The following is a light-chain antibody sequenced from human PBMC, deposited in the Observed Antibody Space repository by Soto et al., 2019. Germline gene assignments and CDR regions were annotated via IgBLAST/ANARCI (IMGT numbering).Light chain of an antibody. CDR3: QQYGGSPQT. CDR2: GAS. V-gene: IGKV3-20*01. Sequence: EIVLTQSPGTLSLSPGERATLSYRASQSVSNYLAWYQQKPGQAPRLLIYGASRRATVIPDRFSGSGSGTDFTLTISRLEPEDFAVYYCQQYGGSPQTFGQGTNVEIK. CDR1: QSVSNY. J-gene: IGKJ1*01.